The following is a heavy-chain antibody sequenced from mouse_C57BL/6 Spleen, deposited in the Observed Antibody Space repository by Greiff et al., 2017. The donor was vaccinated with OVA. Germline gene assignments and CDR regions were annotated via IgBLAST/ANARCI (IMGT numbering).Heavy chain of an antibody. D-gene: IGHD4-1*01. V-gene: IGHV1-42*01. J-gene: IGHJ2*01. CDR1: GYSFTGYY. Sequence: EVKVEESGPELVKPGASVKISCKASGYSFTGYYMNWVKQSPEKSLEWIGEINPSTGGTTYNQKFKAKATLTVDKSSSTAYMQLKSLTSEDSAVYYCARGWENYFDYWGQGTTLTVSS. CDR2: INPSTGGT. CDR3: ARGWENYFDY.